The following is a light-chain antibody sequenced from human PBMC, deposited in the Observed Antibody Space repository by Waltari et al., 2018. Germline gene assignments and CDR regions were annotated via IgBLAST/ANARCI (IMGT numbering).Light chain of an antibody. CDR2: GAS. Sequence: EIVMTHSPATLSVSPAERATLSCRASQGVSSNLAWYQQKPGQAPRLLIYGASTRATGIPARLSGSGYGTELTLTISSMESEDFEVYDCEKYNNWLTVGGGTKVEIK. J-gene: IGKJ4*01. V-gene: IGKV3-15*01. CDR3: EKYNNWLT. CDR1: QGVSSN.